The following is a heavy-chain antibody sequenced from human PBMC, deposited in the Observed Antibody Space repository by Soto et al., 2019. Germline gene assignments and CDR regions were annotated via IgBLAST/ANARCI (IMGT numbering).Heavy chain of an antibody. CDR1: GGSISTYY. CDR3: ARESRCVNGACGNVFDF. D-gene: IGHD2-8*01. J-gene: IGHJ3*01. CDR2: IYYSGST. V-gene: IGHV4-59*12. Sequence: SETLSLTCTVSGGSISTYYWTWIRQSPEKGLEWLGNIYYSGSTNYSPSLNSQLTISLDTSKNQFSLKLRSVTAADTAVYYCARESRCVNGACGNVFDFWGLGTKVTVS.